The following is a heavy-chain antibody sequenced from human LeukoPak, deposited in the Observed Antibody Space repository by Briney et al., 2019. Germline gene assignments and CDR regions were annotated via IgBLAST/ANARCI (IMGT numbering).Heavy chain of an antibody. Sequence: GGSLRLSCAASGFTFSSYSMNWVRQAPGKGLEWVSSISSSSSYIYYADSVKGRFTISRDNAKNSLYLQMNSLRAADTAVYYCARDPPGYSSGWPPPLNWFDPWGQGTLVTVSS. V-gene: IGHV3-21*04. CDR1: GFTFSSYS. D-gene: IGHD6-19*01. CDR2: ISSSSSYI. J-gene: IGHJ5*02. CDR3: ARDPPGYSSGWPPPLNWFDP.